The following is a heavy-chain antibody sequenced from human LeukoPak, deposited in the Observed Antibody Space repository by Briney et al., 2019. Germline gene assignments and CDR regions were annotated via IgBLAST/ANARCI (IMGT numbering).Heavy chain of an antibody. CDR2: VNPNSGNT. D-gene: IGHD4-23*01. Sequence: ASVKVSCKASGYTFTTYDINWVRQATGQGLEWMGYVNPNSGNTEYAQKFQGRVTMTWDTSISTVYMELSRLRAEDTAIYYCARELRRYEHWGQGTLVTVSS. CDR1: GYTFTTYD. CDR3: ARELRRYEH. J-gene: IGHJ4*02. V-gene: IGHV1-8*01.